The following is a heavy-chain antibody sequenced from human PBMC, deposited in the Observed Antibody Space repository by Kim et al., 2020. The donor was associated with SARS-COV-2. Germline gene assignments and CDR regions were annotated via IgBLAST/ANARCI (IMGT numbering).Heavy chain of an antibody. J-gene: IGHJ5*02. V-gene: IGHV1-69*04. CDR3: AREYYDILTGYYSQWDNWFDP. CDR1: GGTFSSYA. Sequence: SVKVSCKASGGTFSSYAISWVRQAPGQGLEWMGRIIPILGIANYAQKFQGRVTITADKSTSTAYMELSSLRSEDTAVYYCAREYYDILTGYYSQWDNWFDPWGQGTLVTVSS. D-gene: IGHD3-9*01. CDR2: IIPILGIA.